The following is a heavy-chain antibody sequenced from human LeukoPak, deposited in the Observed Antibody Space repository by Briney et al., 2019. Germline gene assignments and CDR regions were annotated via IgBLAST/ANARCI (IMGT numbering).Heavy chain of an antibody. CDR2: ISSSSSYI. V-gene: IGHV3-21*01. J-gene: IGHJ4*02. D-gene: IGHD4-17*01. Sequence: GGSLRLSCAASGFTFSSYSMNWVSQAPGKGLEWVSSISSSSSYIYYADSVKGRFTISRDNAKNSLYLQMNSLRAEDTAVYYCARVDYGDYGDYWGQGTLVTVSS. CDR1: GFTFSSYS. CDR3: ARVDYGDYGDY.